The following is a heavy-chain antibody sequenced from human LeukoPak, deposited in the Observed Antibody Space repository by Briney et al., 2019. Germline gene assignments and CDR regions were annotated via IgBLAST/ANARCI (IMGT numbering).Heavy chain of an antibody. Sequence: GGSLRLSCAVSRFTVASNYMSWVRQTPGKGLVWVSDIYQGGSTYYSDSAKGRFTISRDISKNTLHLQMNNLRVDDTAVYYCARATQENDYWGQGTLVTVSS. V-gene: IGHV3-53*01. J-gene: IGHJ4*02. CDR3: ARATQENDY. CDR2: IYQGGST. CDR1: RFTVASNY.